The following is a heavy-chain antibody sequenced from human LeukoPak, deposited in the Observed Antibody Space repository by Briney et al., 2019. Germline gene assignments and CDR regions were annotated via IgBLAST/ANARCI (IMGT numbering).Heavy chain of an antibody. CDR2: IRQDGDTK. Sequence: GGSLRLSCVASGFTFSSYWMNWVRQAPGKGLEWVANIRQDGDTKYYVDSVKGRFTISRDNAMNSLYLQMNSLRAEDTAIYYCARSLPYGTTWYGRSDFWGQGTLVTVSS. CDR3: ARSLPYGTTWYGRSDF. CDR1: GFTFSSYW. J-gene: IGHJ4*02. D-gene: IGHD6-13*01. V-gene: IGHV3-7*03.